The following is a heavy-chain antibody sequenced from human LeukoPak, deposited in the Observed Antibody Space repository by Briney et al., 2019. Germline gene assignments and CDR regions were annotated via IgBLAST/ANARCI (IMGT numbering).Heavy chain of an antibody. CDR2: ISGSGGST. CDR1: GFTFSSYA. V-gene: IGHV3-23*01. Sequence: GGSLRLSCAASGFTFSSYAMSWVRQAPGKGLEWVSAISGSGGSTYYADSVKGRFTISRDNSKNTLYLQMNSLRAEDTAVYYCAKEGYCSGGSCYAFLTGDPFDIWGQGTMVTVSS. D-gene: IGHD2-15*01. J-gene: IGHJ3*02. CDR3: AKEGYCSGGSCYAFLTGDPFDI.